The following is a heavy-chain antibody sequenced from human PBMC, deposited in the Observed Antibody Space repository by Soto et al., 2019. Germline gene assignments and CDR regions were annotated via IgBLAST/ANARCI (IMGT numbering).Heavy chain of an antibody. CDR2: IYPGDSDT. Sequence: GESLKISCKGSGYTFTNYWLGWVRQMPGKGLEWMGIIYPGDSDTKYNPSFQGQVTISADKSITTTYRQGSSLKASDTAIYYCAASIFYYGMDVWGQGTTVTVSS. CDR3: AASIFYYGMDV. V-gene: IGHV5-51*01. CDR1: GYTFTNYW. J-gene: IGHJ6*02.